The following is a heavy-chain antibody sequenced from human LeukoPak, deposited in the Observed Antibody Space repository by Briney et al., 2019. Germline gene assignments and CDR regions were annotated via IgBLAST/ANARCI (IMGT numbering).Heavy chain of an antibody. V-gene: IGHV3-23*01. J-gene: IGHJ4*02. CDR3: AKGGKWDVTPFDY. CDR1: GFTFTSYS. D-gene: IGHD1-26*01. Sequence: GGSLRLSCAASGFTFTSYSMNWVRQAPGKGLEWVSTISGGGGSTYYADSVKGRFTISRDNSKNTLYLQVNSLRAEGTAVYYCAKGGKWDVTPFDYWGQGTLVTVSS. CDR2: ISGGGGST.